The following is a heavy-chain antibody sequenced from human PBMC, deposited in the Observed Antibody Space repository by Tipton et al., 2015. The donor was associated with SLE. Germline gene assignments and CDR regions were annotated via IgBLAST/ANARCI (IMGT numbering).Heavy chain of an antibody. CDR2: INHSGST. J-gene: IGHJ5*02. V-gene: IGHV4-34*01. Sequence: TLSLTCAVYGGSFSGYYWSWIRQPPGKGLEWIGEINHSGSTNYNPSLKSRVTISVDTSKNQFSLKLSSVTAADTAVYYCATGYDFQTGWFKPWGQGTLVTVSS. CDR3: ATGYDFQTGWFKP. D-gene: IGHD5-12*01. CDR1: GGSFSGYY.